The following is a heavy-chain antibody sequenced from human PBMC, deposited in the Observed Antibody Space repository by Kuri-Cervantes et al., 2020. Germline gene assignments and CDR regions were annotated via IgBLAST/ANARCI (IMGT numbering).Heavy chain of an antibody. CDR2: ISWNSGSI. CDR1: GFTFDDYA. CDR3: ARGLRGGYYGMDV. D-gene: IGHD2-21*01. Sequence: GGSLRLSCAASGFTFDDYAMHWVRQAPGKGLEWVSGISWNSGSIGYADSVKGRFTISRDNSKNTLYLQMNSLRVEDTAVYYCARGLRGGYYGMDVWGQGTTVTVSS. V-gene: IGHV3-9*01. J-gene: IGHJ6*02.